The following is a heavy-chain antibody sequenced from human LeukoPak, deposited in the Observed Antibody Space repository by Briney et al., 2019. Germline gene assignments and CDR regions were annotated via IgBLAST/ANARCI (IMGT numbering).Heavy chain of an antibody. V-gene: IGHV3-21*01. CDR3: AREPVVAATALDY. Sequence: PGGSLRLSCVVSGFTFGDYAMHWVRQAPGKGLEWVSSISSSSSYIYYADSVKGRFTISRDSAKNSLYLQMNSLRAEDTAVYYCAREPVVAATALDYWGQGTLVTVSS. CDR2: ISSSSSYI. J-gene: IGHJ4*02. CDR1: GFTFGDYA. D-gene: IGHD2-15*01.